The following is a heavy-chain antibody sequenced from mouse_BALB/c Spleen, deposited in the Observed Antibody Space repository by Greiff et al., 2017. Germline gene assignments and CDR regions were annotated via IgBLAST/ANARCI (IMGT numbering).Heavy chain of an antibody. CDR1: GFNIKDTY. Sequence: EVKLQESGAELVKPGASVKLSCTASGFNIKDTYMHWVKQRPEQGLEWIGRIDPANGNTKYDPKFQGKATITADTSSNTAYLQLSSLTSEDTAVYYCAREDYDDGDWYFDVWGAGTTVTVSS. CDR3: AREDYDDGDWYFDV. CDR2: IDPANGNT. V-gene: IGHV14-3*02. J-gene: IGHJ1*01. D-gene: IGHD2-4*01.